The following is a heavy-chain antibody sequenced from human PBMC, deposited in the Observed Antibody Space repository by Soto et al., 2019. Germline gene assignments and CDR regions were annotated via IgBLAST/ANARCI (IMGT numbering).Heavy chain of an antibody. V-gene: IGHV3-74*01. CDR3: ALSHTVTTDY. CDR1: GLTFSSYW. J-gene: IGHJ4*02. D-gene: IGHD4-17*01. Sequence: EVQLVESGGGLVQPGGSLRLSCAASGLTFSSYWMHWVRQAPGKGLVWVSRINSAGSSTSHADSVKGRFTISRDNAKNTLDLQMSSLRAEDTAVYYCALSHTVTTDYWGQGTLVTVAS. CDR2: INSAGSST.